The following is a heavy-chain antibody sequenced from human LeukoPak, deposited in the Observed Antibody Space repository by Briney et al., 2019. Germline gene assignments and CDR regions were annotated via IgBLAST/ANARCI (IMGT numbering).Heavy chain of an antibody. D-gene: IGHD6-13*01. J-gene: IGHJ6*03. Sequence: GGSLRLSCAASGFTFSSYWMHWVRQAPGKGLVWVSGINSDGSTTSYADSVKDRFTISRDNAKNTLYLQMNSLRAEDTAVYYCATGYSSSPLYYMGVWGKGNTVTVS. CDR3: ATGYSSSPLYYMGV. CDR1: GFTFSSYW. V-gene: IGHV3-74*01. CDR2: INSDGSTT.